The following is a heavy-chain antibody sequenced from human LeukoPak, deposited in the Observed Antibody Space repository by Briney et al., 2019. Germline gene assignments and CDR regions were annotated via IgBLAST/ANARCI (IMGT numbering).Heavy chain of an antibody. J-gene: IGHJ4*02. CDR3: ASGYGDYTGIEY. V-gene: IGHV4-61*03. D-gene: IGHD4-17*01. CDR1: GGSISSGGYY. Sequence: SETLSLTCTVSGGSISSGGYYWRWIRQPPGKGLEWIGYIYYSGSTNYNPSLKSRVTISVDTSKTHFSLKLTSVTAADTAVYYCASGYGDYTGIEYWGQGILVTVSS. CDR2: IYYSGST.